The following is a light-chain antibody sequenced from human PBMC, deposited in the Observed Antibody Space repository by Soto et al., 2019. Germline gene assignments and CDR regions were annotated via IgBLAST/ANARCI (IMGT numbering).Light chain of an antibody. Sequence: VAMTQSPLSLSVTLGQPASISCRSSDSLVYGDGNTYLHWFHQRPGQSPRRLIYKVFNRYSGVPDRFSGSGSGTGFTLIISMVEAEDVGLYYCMQGTQWPPTFGPGTKVDIK. V-gene: IGKV2-30*01. CDR2: KVF. CDR3: MQGTQWPPT. J-gene: IGKJ3*01. CDR1: DSLVYGDGNTY.